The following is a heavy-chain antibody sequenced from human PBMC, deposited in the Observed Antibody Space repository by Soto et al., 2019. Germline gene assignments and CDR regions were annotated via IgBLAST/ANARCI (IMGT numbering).Heavy chain of an antibody. D-gene: IGHD2-2*03. V-gene: IGHV3-7*01. CDR1: GFTFNNYW. Sequence: HPGGSLRLSCAASGFTFNNYWMTWVRQAPGKGLEWVANIKQDGSQKYYVDSVKGRFTISRDNAKDSLYLQMNSLSAEDTAVYYCARKGAGYCSSSSCYPGAFDIWGQGTMVTVSS. CDR2: IKQDGSQK. J-gene: IGHJ3*02. CDR3: ARKGAGYCSSSSCYPGAFDI.